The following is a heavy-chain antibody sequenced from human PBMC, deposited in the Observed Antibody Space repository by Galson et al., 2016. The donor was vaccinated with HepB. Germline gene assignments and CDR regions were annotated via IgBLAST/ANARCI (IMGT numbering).Heavy chain of an antibody. D-gene: IGHD3-22*01. CDR1: GYTFRNYA. CDR2: INAGNGKT. Sequence: SVKVSCKASGYTFRNYAMHWVRQAPGQRLEWMAWINAGNGKTKSSERFQGRFTITRDTSASTADMDLTSLRSEDTAVYDCARARRYYDSSGYPSVGMDAWGQGTTVTVSS. J-gene: IGHJ6*02. V-gene: IGHV1-3*01. CDR3: ARARRYYDSSGYPSVGMDA.